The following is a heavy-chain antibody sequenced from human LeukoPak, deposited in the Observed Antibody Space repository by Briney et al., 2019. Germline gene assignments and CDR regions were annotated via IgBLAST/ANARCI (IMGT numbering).Heavy chain of an antibody. CDR2: INSDGSST. V-gene: IGHV3-74*01. CDR3: ARWQGDDAFDI. Sequence: GGSLRLSCAASGFTFSSYWMHWVRQAPGKGLVWVSRINSDGSSTSYADSVKGRFTISRDNAKNTLYLQMNSLRAEDTAVYYCARWQGDDAFDIWGQGTMVTVSS. D-gene: IGHD1-26*01. J-gene: IGHJ3*02. CDR1: GFTFSSYW.